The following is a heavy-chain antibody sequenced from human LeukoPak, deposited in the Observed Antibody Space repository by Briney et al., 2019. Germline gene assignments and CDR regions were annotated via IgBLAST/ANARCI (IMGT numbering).Heavy chain of an antibody. CDR2: IYYSGST. D-gene: IGHD6-13*01. Sequence: SETLSLTCTVSGGSISSYYWSWIRQPPGKGLEWIGYIYYSGSTNYNPSLKSRVTISVDTSKNQFSLKLSSVTAADTAVYYCARDKGQQLVVGAFDIWGQGTMVTVSS. CDR3: ARDKGQQLVVGAFDI. CDR1: GGSISSYY. J-gene: IGHJ3*02. V-gene: IGHV4-59*01.